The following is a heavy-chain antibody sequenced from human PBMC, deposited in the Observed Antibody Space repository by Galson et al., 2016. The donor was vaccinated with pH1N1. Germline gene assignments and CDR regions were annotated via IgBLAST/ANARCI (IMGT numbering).Heavy chain of an antibody. J-gene: IGHJ3*01. CDR1: GYTFTDYY. V-gene: IGHV1-2*02. CDR2: ILPNSGDT. Sequence: SVKVSCKASGYTFTDYYIHRVRQAPGQGLEWMGLILPNSGDTNFAKKFQGRVTMTRDTSISTAYMELTRLTSDDTAVYFCARELRGGSFDVWGQGTVVTVSS. D-gene: IGHD2-15*01. CDR3: ARELRGGSFDV.